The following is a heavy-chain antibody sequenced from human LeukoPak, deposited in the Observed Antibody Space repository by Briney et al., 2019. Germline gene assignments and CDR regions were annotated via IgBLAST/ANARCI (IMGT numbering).Heavy chain of an antibody. CDR2: INHNGGT. J-gene: IGHJ3*02. V-gene: IGHV4-38-2*01. Sequence: SETLSLTCAVSGYSISSGYYWGWIRQPPGKGREWIGSINHNGGTYFNPSLKSRVSLSLNTPKNQFSLELGSVTVADPAVYSCAGPANDYGDNDNAFDIWGQGTMVTVSS. CDR1: GYSISSGYY. CDR3: AGPANDYGDNDNAFDI. D-gene: IGHD4-17*01.